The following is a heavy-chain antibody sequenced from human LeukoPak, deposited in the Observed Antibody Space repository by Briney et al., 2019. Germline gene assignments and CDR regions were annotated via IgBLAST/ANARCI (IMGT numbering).Heavy chain of an antibody. D-gene: IGHD4-17*01. CDR1: GFTFSSYS. CDR3: ASQRGYGDYVEWFDP. CDR2: ISSSSSYI. Sequence: GGSLRLSCAASGFTFSSYSMNWVRQAPGKGLEWVSSISSSSSYIYYADSVKGRFTISRDNAKNSLYLQMNSLRAEDTAVYYCASQRGYGDYVEWFDPWGQGTLVTVSS. V-gene: IGHV3-21*01. J-gene: IGHJ5*02.